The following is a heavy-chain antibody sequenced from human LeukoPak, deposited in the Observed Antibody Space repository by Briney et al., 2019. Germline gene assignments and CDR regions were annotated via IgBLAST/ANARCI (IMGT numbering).Heavy chain of an antibody. D-gene: IGHD4-11*01. V-gene: IGHV1-2*02. CDR2: INPNSGVT. CDR3: ARAHMTTVTLGDY. J-gene: IGHJ4*02. CDR1: GYTLTDYY. Sequence: ASVKVSCKASGYTLTDYYIHWVRQAPGQGLEWMGWINPNSGVTNYAQKFQGRVTLTRDTPISTAYMGVSRLRSDDTAVYYCARAHMTTVTLGDYWGQGSLVTVSS.